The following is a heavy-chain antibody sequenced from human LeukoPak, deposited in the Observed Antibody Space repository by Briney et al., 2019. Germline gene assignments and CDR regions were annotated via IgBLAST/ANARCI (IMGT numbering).Heavy chain of an antibody. Sequence: GGSLRLSCAASGFTFSSYSMNWVRQAPGKGLEWVSSISSSSYIYYADSVKGRFTISRDNAKNSLYLQMNSLRAEDTAVYYCARAHIVGATIDYWGQGTLVTVSS. CDR2: ISSSSYI. CDR3: ARAHIVGATIDY. D-gene: IGHD1-26*01. CDR1: GFTFSSYS. J-gene: IGHJ4*02. V-gene: IGHV3-21*01.